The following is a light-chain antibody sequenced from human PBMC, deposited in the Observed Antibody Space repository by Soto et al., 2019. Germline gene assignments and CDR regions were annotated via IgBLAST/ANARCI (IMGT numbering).Light chain of an antibody. J-gene: IGKJ1*01. CDR2: HAS. CDR1: QTINNW. CDR3: QHYNSYPWT. V-gene: IGKV1-5*01. Sequence: DIQMTQSPSTLSASIGDRVTITCRASQTINNWLAWYQQKPGKAPNLLIYHASNLETGVPSRFSGSAFGTEFTLTISSLQTDDFATYYCQHYNSYPWTFGQGTTV.